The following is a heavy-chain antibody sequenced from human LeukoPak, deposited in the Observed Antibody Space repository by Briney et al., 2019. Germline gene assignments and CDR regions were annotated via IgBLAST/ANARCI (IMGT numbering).Heavy chain of an antibody. D-gene: IGHD5-18*01. J-gene: IGHJ4*02. CDR2: IKQDGSEK. CDR3: ARARGYSYGYADY. CDR1: GFTFSSYW. V-gene: IGHV3-7*01. Sequence: GGSLRLSCAASGFTFSSYWMSWVRQAPGKGLEWVANIKQDGSEKYYVDSVKGRFTISRDNAKNSLYLQMNSLRAEDTAVYYCARARGYSYGYADYWGQGTLVTVSS.